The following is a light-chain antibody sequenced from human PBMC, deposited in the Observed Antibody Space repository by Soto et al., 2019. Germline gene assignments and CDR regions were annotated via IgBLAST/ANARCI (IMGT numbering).Light chain of an antibody. J-gene: IGLJ1*01. V-gene: IGLV2-23*01. CDR3: CSYAGGSAYV. CDR2: EAN. Sequence: QSVLTQPASVSGSPGQSITISCTGTNSDVGNFNLVSWYQQHPDKAPKLIIYEANKRPSGVSGRFSGSKSGNTASLTISGLRSEDEAEYYCCSYAGGSAYVFGTGTKVTVL. CDR1: NSDVGNFNL.